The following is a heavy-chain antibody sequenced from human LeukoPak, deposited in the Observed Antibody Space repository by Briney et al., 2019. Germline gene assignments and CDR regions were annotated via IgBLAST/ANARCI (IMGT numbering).Heavy chain of an antibody. CDR2: LQKDGSDI. D-gene: IGHD2/OR15-2a*01. CDR3: ANRRGTQVLGNNIDI. CDR1: GFTFSYYG. V-gene: IGHV3-30*02. Sequence: GGSLRLSCAASGFTFSYYGMHWVRQAPDRGLEWVAFLQKDGSDIHYADSVEGRFTISRDNSKNTLYLQMNSLRPEDTAVYYCANRRGTQVLGNNIDIWGQGTLVTVSS. J-gene: IGHJ3*02.